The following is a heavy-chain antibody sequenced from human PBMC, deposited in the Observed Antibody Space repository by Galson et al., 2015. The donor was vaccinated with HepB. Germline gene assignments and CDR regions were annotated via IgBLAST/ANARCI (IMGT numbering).Heavy chain of an antibody. D-gene: IGHD6-25*01. J-gene: IGHJ4*02. CDR3: ARRWVAAGSLDY. CDR1: GFTLSDYH. V-gene: IGHV3-11*01. Sequence: SLRLSCAASGFTLSDYHMNWIRQAPGKGLEWVAYISSSGRTIYYADSVKGRFTISRDNAKNSLFLQMNSLRAEDTAVYYCARRWVAAGSLDYWGQGTLVTVSS. CDR2: ISSSGRTI.